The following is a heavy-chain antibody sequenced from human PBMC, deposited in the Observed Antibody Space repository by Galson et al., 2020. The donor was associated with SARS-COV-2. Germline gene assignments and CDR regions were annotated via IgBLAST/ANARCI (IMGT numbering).Heavy chain of an antibody. J-gene: IGHJ4*02. CDR3: ARREVSLLKWH. V-gene: IGHV4-4*02. D-gene: IGHD2-15*01. CDR1: GGSVTSNNW. Sequence: ASETLSLTCAVSGGSVTSNNWWGWVRQSPGKGLEWIGETYHSGSTNSNPSLQSRVTISVDNSKNQFSLKLDSVTAADTAVYYCARREVSLLKWHWGQGALVTVSS. CDR2: TYHSGST.